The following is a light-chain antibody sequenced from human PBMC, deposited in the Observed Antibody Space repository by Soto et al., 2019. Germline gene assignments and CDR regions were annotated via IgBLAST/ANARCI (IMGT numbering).Light chain of an antibody. CDR1: SSDVGSYNL. CDR3: CSYAGSGTYV. Sequence: QPALTQPASVSGSPGQSITISCTGTSSDVGSYNLVSWYQQHPGKAPKLMIYEGTKRPSGLSNRFSGSKSGNTASLTISGLQAEDEADYYCCSYAGSGTYVFGTGTKLTVL. J-gene: IGLJ1*01. CDR2: EGT. V-gene: IGLV2-23*01.